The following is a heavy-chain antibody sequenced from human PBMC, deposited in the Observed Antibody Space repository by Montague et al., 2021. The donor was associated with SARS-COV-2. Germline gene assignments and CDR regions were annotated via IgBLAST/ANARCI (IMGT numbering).Heavy chain of an antibody. CDR1: GGSISSSYW. CDR3: ATGPPSGLSVGGFDY. D-gene: IGHD4-23*01. J-gene: IGHJ4*02. V-gene: IGHV4-4*02. Sequence: SETLSLTCGVSGGSISSSYWRNWVRPPPGKGLEWIGEMYHSGSTNYNPXLTNRVIISIDKSKNQFSLKLSSVTAADTAVYYCATGPPSGLSVGGFDYWGQGTLVTVSS. CDR2: MYHSGST.